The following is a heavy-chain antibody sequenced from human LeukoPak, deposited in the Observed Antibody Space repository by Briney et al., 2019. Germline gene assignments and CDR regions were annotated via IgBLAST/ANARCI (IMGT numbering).Heavy chain of an antibody. D-gene: IGHD3-10*01. Sequence: ASVKVSCKVSGYTLTELSMHWVRQAPGKGLEWMGGFDPEDGETIYAQKFQGRVTMTEDTSTDTAYMELSSLRSEDTAVYYCATVFGTYYYGSGSYYYWGQGTLVTVSS. CDR3: ATVFGTYYYGSGSYYY. CDR2: FDPEDGET. J-gene: IGHJ4*02. CDR1: GYTLTELS. V-gene: IGHV1-24*01.